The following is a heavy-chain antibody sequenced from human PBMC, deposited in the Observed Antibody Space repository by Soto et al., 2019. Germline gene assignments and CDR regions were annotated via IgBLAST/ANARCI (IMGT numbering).Heavy chain of an antibody. CDR2: ISYDGSNK. D-gene: IGHD3-22*01. Sequence: QVQLVESGGGVVQPGRSLRLSCAASGFTFSSYAMHWVRQAPGKGLEWVAVISYDGSNKYYADSVKGRFTISRDNSKNTLYLQMNSLRAEDTAVYYCARAYYYDSSGYNAQYFDYWGQGTLVTVSS. J-gene: IGHJ4*02. CDR1: GFTFSSYA. CDR3: ARAYYYDSSGYNAQYFDY. V-gene: IGHV3-30-3*01.